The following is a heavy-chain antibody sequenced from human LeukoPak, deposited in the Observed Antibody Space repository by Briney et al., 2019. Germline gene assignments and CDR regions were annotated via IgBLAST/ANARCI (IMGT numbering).Heavy chain of an antibody. J-gene: IGHJ6*02. CDR2: IIPIFGTA. D-gene: IGHD2-15*01. Sequence: GSSVKVSCKASGGTFSSYAISWVRQAPGQGLEWMGGIIPIFGTANYAQKFQGRVTITADESTSTAYMELSSLRSEDTAVYYCARDMSRGVHCSGGSCYSADYYYYGMDVWGQGTTVTVSS. CDR1: GGTFSSYA. V-gene: IGHV1-69*01. CDR3: ARDMSRGVHCSGGSCYSADYYYYGMDV.